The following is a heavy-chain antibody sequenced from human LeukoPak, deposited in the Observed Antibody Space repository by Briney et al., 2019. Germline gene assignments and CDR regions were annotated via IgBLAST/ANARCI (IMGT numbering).Heavy chain of an antibody. CDR2: ISSSSSTI. D-gene: IGHD3-10*02. J-gene: IGHJ6*04. Sequence: GGSLRLSCAASGFTFSTYSKNWVRQAPGKGLEWVSYISSSSSTIYYADSVKGRFTISRDNAKNSLYLQMNSLRAEDTAVYYCAELGITMIGGVWGKGTTVTISS. CDR1: GFTFSTYS. CDR3: AELGITMIGGV. V-gene: IGHV3-48*04.